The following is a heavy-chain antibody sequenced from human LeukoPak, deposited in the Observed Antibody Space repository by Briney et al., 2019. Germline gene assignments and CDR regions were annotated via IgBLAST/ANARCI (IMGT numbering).Heavy chain of an antibody. CDR3: ATDPMGASYSDVHDN. V-gene: IGHV1-24*01. CDR2: FDPADVGT. J-gene: IGHJ4*02. CDR1: GFPLSELS. Sequence: ASVKVSCKVSGFPLSELSMYWVRQAPGEGLEWIGGFDPADVGTFYAQKFQARVTITADTSTHTFYMLVNSLRSDDTAVYYCATDPMGASYSDVHDNWGQGTLVAVSS. D-gene: IGHD6-13*01.